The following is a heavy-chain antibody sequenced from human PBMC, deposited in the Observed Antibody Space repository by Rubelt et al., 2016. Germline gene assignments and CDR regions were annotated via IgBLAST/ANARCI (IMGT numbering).Heavy chain of an antibody. Sequence: QVQLQESGPGLVKPSETLSLTCTVSGGSISSYYWSWIRQPPGKGLEWIGEINHSGSTNYNPSLKSRVSISVDTSKNQFSLKLSSVTAADTAVYYCARGRELGMEDYWGQGTLVTVSS. CDR1: GGSISSYY. CDR2: INHSGST. V-gene: IGHV4-59*12. CDR3: ARGRELGMEDY. D-gene: IGHD7-27*01. J-gene: IGHJ4*02.